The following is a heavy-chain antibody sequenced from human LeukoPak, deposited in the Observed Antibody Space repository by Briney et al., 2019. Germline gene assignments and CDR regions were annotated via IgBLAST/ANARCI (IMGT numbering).Heavy chain of an antibody. CDR3: AHTDCSSTSCYQLFDY. CDR1: GFSLSTSGVG. V-gene: IGHV2-5*02. D-gene: IGHD2-2*01. J-gene: IGHJ4*02. Sequence: SGPTLVKPTQTLTLTCTFSGFSLSTSGVGVGWIRQPPGKALEWLALIYWDDDKRYSPSLKSRLTTTKDTSKNQVVLTMTNMDPVDTATYYCAHTDCSSTSCYQLFDYWGQGTLVTVSS. CDR2: IYWDDDK.